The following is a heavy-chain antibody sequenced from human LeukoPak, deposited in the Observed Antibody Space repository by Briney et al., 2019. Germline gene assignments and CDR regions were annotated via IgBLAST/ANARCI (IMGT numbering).Heavy chain of an antibody. V-gene: IGHV4-59*01. J-gene: IGHJ4*02. CDR1: GGSISSYY. D-gene: IGHD3-3*01. CDR2: IYYSGST. Sequence: SETLSLTCTVSGGSISSYYWSWIRQPPGKGLEWIGYIYYSGSTNYNPSLKSRVTISVDTSKNQSSLKLSSVTAADTAVYYCAREGNDFWSGYWYYFDCWGQGTLVTVSS. CDR3: AREGNDFWSGYWYYFDC.